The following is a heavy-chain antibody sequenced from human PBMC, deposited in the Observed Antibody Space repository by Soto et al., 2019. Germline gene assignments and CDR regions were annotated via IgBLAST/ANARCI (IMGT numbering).Heavy chain of an antibody. CDR1: GYTFTSYG. V-gene: IGHV1-18*01. CDR3: ARGGDVNYYHGMDV. CDR2: ISAYNGKT. D-gene: IGHD5-12*01. J-gene: IGHJ6*04. Sequence: QVQSVQSGGEVKKPGASVKLSCTASGYTFTSYGISWVRQAPGQGLEWMGWISAYNGKTNYAQNVQGRVTMTTDTSTRTAYMDLRRLRSDDTAVYYFARGGDVNYYHGMDVWGKGTTVTVSS.